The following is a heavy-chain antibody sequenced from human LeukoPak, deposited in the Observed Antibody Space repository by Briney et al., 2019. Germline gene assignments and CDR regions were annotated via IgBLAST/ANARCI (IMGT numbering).Heavy chain of an antibody. CDR3: AKDQGCSNSNCYFFDY. Sequence: PGGSQRLSCAASGFTFSTYAMSWVRQAPGKGLEWVSVVGGSGTYTHYADSVKGRFTISRDNSKNTLFLQMNSLRAEDTAVYYCAKDQGCSNSNCYFFDYWGQGTLVTVSS. J-gene: IGHJ4*01. CDR2: VGGSGTYT. V-gene: IGHV3-23*01. CDR1: GFTFSTYA. D-gene: IGHD2-2*01.